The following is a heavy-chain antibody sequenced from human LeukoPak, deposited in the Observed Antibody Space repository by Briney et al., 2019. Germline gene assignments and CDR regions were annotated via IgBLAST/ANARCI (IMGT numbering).Heavy chain of an antibody. CDR2: IGYSGGDI. D-gene: IGHD1-14*01. Sequence: GGSLRLSCAASGFTFSNFAMIWVRQAPGKGLEWVSVIGYSGGDIHYADSVEGRFTISRDNSKNTLYLQMNSLRADDTAVYYCAKYRTTSAPPRNFDYWGQGTLVTVSS. CDR1: GFTFSNFA. CDR3: AKYRTTSAPPRNFDY. V-gene: IGHV3-23*01. J-gene: IGHJ4*02.